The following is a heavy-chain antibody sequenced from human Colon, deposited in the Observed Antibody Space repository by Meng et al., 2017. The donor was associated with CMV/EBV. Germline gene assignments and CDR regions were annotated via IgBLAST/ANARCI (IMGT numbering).Heavy chain of an antibody. V-gene: IGHV3-23*01. J-gene: IGHJ6*02. CDR2: ISDKGSSS. CDR3: ARHLIPPGNYDILTGYLDV. CDR1: GFTFSIYA. D-gene: IGHD3-9*01. Sequence: GESLKISCAASGFTFSIYAMSWVRQAPGKGLEWVSSISDKGSSSYYADSVKGRFSFSRDNSKNTLFLQMNSLTAEDTAVYYCARHLIPPGNYDILTGYLDVWGQGTTVTVSS.